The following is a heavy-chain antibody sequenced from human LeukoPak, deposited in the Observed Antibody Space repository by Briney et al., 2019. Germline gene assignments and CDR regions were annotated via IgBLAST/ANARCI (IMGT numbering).Heavy chain of an antibody. Sequence: PGRSLRLSCAASGFTFSSYGMHWVRQAPGKGLEWVTVISFDGSNKYYADSVKGRFTISRDNSANTLYLQMNSLRAEDTAVYYCAKGRKWELLHDAFDIWGQGTMVTVSS. V-gene: IGHV3-30*18. CDR1: GFTFSSYG. CDR2: ISFDGSNK. J-gene: IGHJ3*02. CDR3: AKGRKWELLHDAFDI. D-gene: IGHD1-26*01.